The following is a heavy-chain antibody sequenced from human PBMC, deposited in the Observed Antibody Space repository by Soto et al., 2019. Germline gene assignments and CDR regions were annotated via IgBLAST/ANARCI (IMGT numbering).Heavy chain of an antibody. D-gene: IGHD1-26*01. V-gene: IGHV4-59*01. J-gene: IGHJ4*02. CDR2: IFYSGHL. CDR3: AREGGGYRFDY. Sequence: SDTLSLTCAVFGTSFGNYYWRWIRQPPGKGLEWIGYIFYSGHLKYNPSLKSRLTISVDPPKNQISLRLTSVTAADTAVYYCAREGGGYRFDYWGQGALVTVS. CDR1: GTSFGNYY.